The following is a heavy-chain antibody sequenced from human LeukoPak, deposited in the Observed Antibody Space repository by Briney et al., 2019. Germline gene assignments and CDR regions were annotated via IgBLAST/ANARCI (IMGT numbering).Heavy chain of an antibody. Sequence: GGSLRLSCAASGFTFSSYGMHWVRQAPGKGLEWVAFIQYDGGNKYYADSVKGRFTTSRDNSKNTLYLQMNSLRAEDTAVYYCGSGYYFDYWGQGTLVTVSS. CDR3: GSGYYFDY. D-gene: IGHD3-22*01. J-gene: IGHJ4*02. V-gene: IGHV3-30*02. CDR1: GFTFSSYG. CDR2: IQYDGGNK.